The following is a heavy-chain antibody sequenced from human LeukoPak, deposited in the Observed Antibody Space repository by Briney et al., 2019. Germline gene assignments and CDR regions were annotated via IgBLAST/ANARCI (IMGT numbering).Heavy chain of an antibody. Sequence: GESLKISCKGSGYSFTSYWIGWVRQMPGKGLKWMGIIYPGDSDTRYSPSFQGQVTISADKSISTAYLQWSSLKASDTAMYYCARPVGTVAAQYDAFDIWGQGTMVTVSS. J-gene: IGHJ3*02. D-gene: IGHD6-19*01. CDR3: ARPVGTVAAQYDAFDI. V-gene: IGHV5-51*01. CDR2: IYPGDSDT. CDR1: GYSFTSYW.